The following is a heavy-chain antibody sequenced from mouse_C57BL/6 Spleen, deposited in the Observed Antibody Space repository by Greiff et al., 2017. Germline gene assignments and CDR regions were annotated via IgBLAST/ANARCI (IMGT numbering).Heavy chain of an antibody. CDR1: GYTFTDYE. CDR3: TRFYYGSSPLYYAMDY. Sequence: VQLQQSGAELVRPGASVTLSCKASGYTFTDYEMHWVKQTPVHGLEWIGAIDPETGGTAYNQKFKGKAILTADKSSSTAYMELRSLTSEDSAVYYWTRFYYGSSPLYYAMDYWGQGTSVTVSS. J-gene: IGHJ4*01. CDR2: IDPETGGT. V-gene: IGHV1-15*01. D-gene: IGHD1-1*01.